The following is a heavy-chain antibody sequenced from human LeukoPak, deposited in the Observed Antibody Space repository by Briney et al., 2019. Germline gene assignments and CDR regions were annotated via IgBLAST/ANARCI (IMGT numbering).Heavy chain of an antibody. CDR3: ARDLEGDYGDYGVDY. J-gene: IGHJ4*02. V-gene: IGHV3-48*04. CDR2: ISSSSSTI. Sequence: PGGSLRLSCAASGFTFSSYAMHWVRQAPRKGLEWVSYISSSSSTIYYADSVKGRFTISRDNAKNSLYLQMNSLRAEDTAVYYCARDLEGDYGDYGVDYWGQGTLVTVSS. CDR1: GFTFSSYA. D-gene: IGHD4-17*01.